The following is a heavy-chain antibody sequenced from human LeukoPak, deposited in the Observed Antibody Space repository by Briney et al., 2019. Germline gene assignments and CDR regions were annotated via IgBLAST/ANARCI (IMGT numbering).Heavy chain of an antibody. V-gene: IGHV4-34*01. CDR3: ARGRRHYDFWSGYYTGFYYYGMDV. CDR2: INHSGST. Sequence: SETLSLTCAVYGGSFSGYYWSWIRQPPGKGLEWIGEINHSGSTNYNPSLKSRVTISVDTSKNQFSLKLSSVTAADTAVYYCARGRRHYDFWSGYYTGFYYYGMDVWGQGTTVTVSS. CDR1: GGSFSGYY. J-gene: IGHJ6*02. D-gene: IGHD3-3*01.